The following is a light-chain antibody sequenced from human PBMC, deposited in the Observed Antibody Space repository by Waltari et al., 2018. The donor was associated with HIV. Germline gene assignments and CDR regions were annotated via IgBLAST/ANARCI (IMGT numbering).Light chain of an antibody. CDR1: QSISIY. CDR2: AAS. CDR3: QQSYSTPPYT. V-gene: IGKV1-39*01. Sequence: DIQMTQSPSSLSAAVGDRVTITCRASQSISIYLNCYQQKPGKAPKLLIYAASSLQSGVASRFSGSGSGTDFTLTISSLQPEDFATYYCQQSYSTPPYTFGQGTKLEIK. J-gene: IGKJ2*01.